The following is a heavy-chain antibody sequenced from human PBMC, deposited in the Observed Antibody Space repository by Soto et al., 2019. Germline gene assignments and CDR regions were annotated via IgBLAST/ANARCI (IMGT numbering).Heavy chain of an antibody. V-gene: IGHV4-30-2*06. D-gene: IGHD6-13*01. CDR1: GDSIRSLCYS. J-gene: IGHJ4*02. CDR3: ARGNGSRVLDH. CDR2: VYPSGAT. Sequence: KPSETLSLTCSVSGDSIRSLCYSWDWIRQSPGRGLEWIGYVYPSGATYYNPSFRGRLTLSVDKSKNQFSLKLTSVSAADTAVYYWARGNGSRVLDHWGQGTLVTVSS.